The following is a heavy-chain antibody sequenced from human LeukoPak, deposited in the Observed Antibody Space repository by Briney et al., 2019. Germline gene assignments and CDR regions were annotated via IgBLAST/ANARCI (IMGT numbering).Heavy chain of an antibody. CDR2: INTYGSST. CDR3: VRGSGYGSGPY. CDR1: GFTFSSHW. Sequence: GGSLRLSCAASGFTFSSHWMHWVRQAPGQGLVWVSRINTYGSSTSYAASGTGRFTISRDNEKTTLYLQMSSLRAEDTAVYSCVRGSGYGSGPYWGQGTLVTVSS. D-gene: IGHD3-10*01. J-gene: IGHJ4*02. V-gene: IGHV3-74*01.